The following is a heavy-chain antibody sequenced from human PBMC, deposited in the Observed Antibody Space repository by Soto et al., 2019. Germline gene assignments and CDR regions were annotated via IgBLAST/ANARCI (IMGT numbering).Heavy chain of an antibody. CDR3: ARQQLDRYYYYGMDV. CDR2: INAGNGNT. CDR1: GYTFTSYA. Sequence: ASVKVSCKASGYTFTSYAMHWVRQAPGQRLEWMGWINAGNGNTKYSQKFQGGVTITRDTSASTAYMELSSLRSEDTAVYYCARQQLDRYYYYGMDVWGQGTTVTVSS. D-gene: IGHD6-13*01. J-gene: IGHJ6*02. V-gene: IGHV1-3*01.